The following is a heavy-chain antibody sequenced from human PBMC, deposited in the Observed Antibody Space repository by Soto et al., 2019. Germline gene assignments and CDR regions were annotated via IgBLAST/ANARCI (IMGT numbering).Heavy chain of an antibody. J-gene: IGHJ3*02. CDR1: GFTFSNAW. D-gene: IGHD3-22*01. Sequence: GGSLRLSCAASGFTFSNAWMSWVRQAPGKRLELVGRIKSKTDVGTTDYASPVKGRFTISRDDSKNTLYLQMNSLKTEDTAVYYCTTGLTMIVVVNRGRAFDIWGQGTMVTVSS. CDR3: TTGLTMIVVVNRGRAFDI. V-gene: IGHV3-15*01. CDR2: IKSKTDVGTT.